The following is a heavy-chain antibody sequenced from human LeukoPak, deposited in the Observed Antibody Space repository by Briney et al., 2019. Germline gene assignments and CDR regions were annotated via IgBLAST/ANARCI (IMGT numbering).Heavy chain of an antibody. D-gene: IGHD5-12*01. Sequence: SETLSLTCTVSGYSISSGYYWGWIRQPPGKRLEWIGSIYHSGSTYYNPSLESRVTLSVDTSKNQFSLRLSSVTAADTAVYYCARARLGGDYWGQGTLVTVSS. CDR2: IYHSGST. CDR3: ARARLGGDY. J-gene: IGHJ4*02. V-gene: IGHV4-38-2*02. CDR1: GYSISSGYY.